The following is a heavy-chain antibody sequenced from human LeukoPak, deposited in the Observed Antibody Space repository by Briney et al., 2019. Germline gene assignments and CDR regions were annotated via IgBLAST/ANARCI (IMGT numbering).Heavy chain of an antibody. CDR1: GGSISSSNW. D-gene: IGHD3-10*01. V-gene: IGHV4-4*02. J-gene: IGHJ4*02. CDR3: ARTYYYGSGSYYLNY. Sequence: PSETLSLTCAVSGGSISSSNWWSWVRQPPGKGLEWIGEIYHSGSTNYNPSLKSRVTISVDKSKNQFSLKLSSVTAADTAVYYCARTYYYGSGSYYLNYWGQGTLVTVSS. CDR2: IYHSGST.